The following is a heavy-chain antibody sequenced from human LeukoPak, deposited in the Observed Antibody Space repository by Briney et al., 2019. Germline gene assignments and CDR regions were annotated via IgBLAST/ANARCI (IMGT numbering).Heavy chain of an antibody. CDR2: MNPNSGNT. V-gene: IGHV1-8*01. D-gene: IGHD3-9*01. CDR3: AREKEVLRYFDWLPDYYYYYMDV. J-gene: IGHJ6*03. Sequence: ASVKVSCKTSGYTFSSHDINWVRQATGQGLEWMGWMNPNSGNTDYAQKFQGRVAMTRNTSISTAYMQLSSLRSEDTAVYYCAREKEVLRYFDWLPDYYYYYMDVWGKGTTVTVSS. CDR1: GYTFSSHD.